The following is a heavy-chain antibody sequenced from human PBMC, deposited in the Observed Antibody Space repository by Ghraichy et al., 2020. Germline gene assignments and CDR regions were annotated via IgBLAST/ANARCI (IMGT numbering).Heavy chain of an antibody. CDR2: IYSGDGT. V-gene: IGHV3-53*01. J-gene: IGHJ3*02. Sequence: GGSLRLSCAASGFTVSSNYMSWVRQAPGKGLEWVSVIYSGDGTYYADSVKGRFTISRDNSKNTLYLQMNSLRTEDTALYYCARDSRDGYNVDAFDIWGQGTMVTVSS. CDR1: GFTVSSNY. D-gene: IGHD5-24*01. CDR3: ARDSRDGYNVDAFDI.